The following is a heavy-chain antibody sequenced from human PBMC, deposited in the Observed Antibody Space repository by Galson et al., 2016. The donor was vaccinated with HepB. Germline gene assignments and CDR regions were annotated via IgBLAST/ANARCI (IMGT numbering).Heavy chain of an antibody. Sequence: SLRLSCAASGFTVSNNYMSWVRQAPGKGLEWVSLIYSGGSTYYADAVKGRFTISRDNAKNSVSLQMKSLRAEDTAVYYCASASSVYGYDDGMDVWGPGTTVTVSS. D-gene: IGHD3-10*01. J-gene: IGHJ6*02. V-gene: IGHV3-53*01. CDR3: ASASSVYGYDDGMDV. CDR1: GFTVSNNY. CDR2: IYSGGST.